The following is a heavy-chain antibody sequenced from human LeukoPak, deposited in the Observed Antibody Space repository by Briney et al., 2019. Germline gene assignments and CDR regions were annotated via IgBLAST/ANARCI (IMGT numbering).Heavy chain of an antibody. V-gene: IGHV3-30-3*01. J-gene: IGHJ6*03. D-gene: IGHD3-3*01. CDR2: ISYDGSNK. CDR3: AREGIFGVVIMRYYYYYMDV. Sequence: GRSLRLSCAASGFTFSSYAMHWVRRAPGKGLEWVAVISYDGSNKYYADSVKGRFTISRDNSKNTLYLQMNSLRAEDTAVYYCAREGIFGVVIMRYYYYYMDVWGRGTTVTVSS. CDR1: GFTFSSYA.